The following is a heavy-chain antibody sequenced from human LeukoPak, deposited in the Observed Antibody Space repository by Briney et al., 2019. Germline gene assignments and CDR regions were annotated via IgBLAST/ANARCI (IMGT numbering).Heavy chain of an antibody. CDR2: ISSSGSTI. Sequence: PGGSLRLSCAASGFTFSSYEMNWVRQAPGKGLEWVSYISSSGSTIYYADSVKGRFTISRDNAKNSLYLQMNSLRAEDTAVYYCAREWLLLLPDYWGQGTLVTVSS. J-gene: IGHJ4*02. CDR3: AREWLLLLPDY. CDR1: GFTFSSYE. D-gene: IGHD3-22*01. V-gene: IGHV3-48*03.